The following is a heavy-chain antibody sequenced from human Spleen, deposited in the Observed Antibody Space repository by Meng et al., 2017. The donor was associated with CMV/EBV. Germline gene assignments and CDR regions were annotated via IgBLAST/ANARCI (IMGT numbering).Heavy chain of an antibody. D-gene: IGHD3-3*02. CDR3: ARDRIPGIRAYYFDY. Sequence: QLQLQDPGPGLVKPSETLSLTCTVSGGSISSYYWSWIRQPAGKGLEWIGRIYTSGSTNYNPSLKSRVTMSVDTSKNQFSLKLSSVTAADTAVYYCARDRIPGIRAYYFDYWGQGTLVTVSS. V-gene: IGHV4-4*07. J-gene: IGHJ4*02. CDR2: IYTSGST. CDR1: GGSISSYY.